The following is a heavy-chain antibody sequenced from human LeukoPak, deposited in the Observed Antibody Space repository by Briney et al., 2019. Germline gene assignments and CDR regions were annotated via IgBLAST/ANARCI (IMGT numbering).Heavy chain of an antibody. CDR3: ARDMSVEMATDY. CDR1: GFTFSSYS. CDR2: ISSSSSYI. D-gene: IGHD5-24*01. Sequence: GGSLRLSCAASGFTFSSYSMNWVRQAPGKGLEWVSSISSSSSYIYYADSVKGRFTISRDNAKNSLYLQMNSLRAEDTAVYYCARDMSVEMATDYWGQGTLDTVSS. V-gene: IGHV3-21*01. J-gene: IGHJ4*02.